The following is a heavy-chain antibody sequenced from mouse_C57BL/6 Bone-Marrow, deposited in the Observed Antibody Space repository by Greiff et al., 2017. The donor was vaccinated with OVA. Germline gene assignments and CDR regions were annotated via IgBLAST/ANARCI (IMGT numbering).Heavy chain of an antibody. V-gene: IGHV1-61*01. D-gene: IGHD1-1*01. CDR3: ASGGYYGTRTDYAMDY. Sequence: QVQLQQPGVELVRPGSSVKLSCKASGYTFTSYWMDWVKQRPGQGLEWIGNIYPSDSETHYNQKFKDKATLTVDKSSSTAYMQLSSLTSEDSAVYYCASGGYYGTRTDYAMDYWGQGTSVTVSS. CDR2: IYPSDSET. CDR1: GYTFTSYW. J-gene: IGHJ4*01.